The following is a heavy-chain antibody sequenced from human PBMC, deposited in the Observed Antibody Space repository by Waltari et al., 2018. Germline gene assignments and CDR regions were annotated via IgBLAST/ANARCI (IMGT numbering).Heavy chain of an antibody. D-gene: IGHD3-10*01. CDR2: AYFSGTT. J-gene: IGHJ5*02. Sequence: QVQLQESGPGLVKPSETLSLTCTVSNGSINNFYWSWIRQPPGKGLEWIGYAYFSGTTTSNPSRKSRVTISVDTSKNQFSLKLTSVTAADTATYYCARGGLRYYDSGSQPYNWFGPWGQGIMVSVSS. CDR3: ARGGLRYYDSGSQPYNWFGP. V-gene: IGHV4-59*01. CDR1: NGSINNFY.